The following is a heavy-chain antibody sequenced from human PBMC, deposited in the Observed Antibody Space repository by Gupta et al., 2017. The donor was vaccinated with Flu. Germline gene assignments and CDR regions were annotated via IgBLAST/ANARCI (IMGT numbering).Heavy chain of an antibody. CDR1: GFPFSSYS. D-gene: IGHD3-10*01. CDR3: ARVRYYGSGSYYNFDAFDI. J-gene: IGHJ3*02. CDR2: ISGSGSYI. V-gene: IGHV3-21*01. Sequence: EVQLVESGGGLVKPGGSLRLPCAASGFPFSSYSMNWVRQAPGQGLEWVPSISGSGSYIYYADTQRGRFTISRDNAKNSPNRQMNSLRAEDTAVYYCARVRYYGSGSYYNFDAFDIWGQGTMVTVSS.